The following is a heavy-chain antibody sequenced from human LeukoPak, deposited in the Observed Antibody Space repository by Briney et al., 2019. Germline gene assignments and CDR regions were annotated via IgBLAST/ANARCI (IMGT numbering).Heavy chain of an antibody. CDR3: ARAGGRSWFDP. CDR2: INPNSGGT. CDR1: GYSFNDKY. J-gene: IGHJ5*02. V-gene: IGHV1-2*02. Sequence: ASVKVSCKASGYSFNDKYLHWVRQAPGQGLEWMGSINPNSGGTNYAQKFQGGVTMTTDTSMSTAYMELSRLTSDDTAAYYCARAGGRSWFDPWGQGTLVTVSS.